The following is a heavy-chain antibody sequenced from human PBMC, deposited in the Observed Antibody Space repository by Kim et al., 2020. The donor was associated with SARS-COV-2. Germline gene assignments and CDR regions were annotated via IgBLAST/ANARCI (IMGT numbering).Heavy chain of an antibody. V-gene: IGHV4-61*01. Sequence: SETLSLTCTVSGGSVSSGSYYWSWIRQPPGKGLEWIGYIYYSGSTNYNPSLKSRVTISVDTSKNQFSLKLSSVTAADTAVYYCARADGYSGYDYYFDYWG. CDR3: ARADGYSGYDYYFDY. CDR1: GGSVSSGSYY. CDR2: IYYSGST. D-gene: IGHD5-12*01. J-gene: IGHJ4*01.